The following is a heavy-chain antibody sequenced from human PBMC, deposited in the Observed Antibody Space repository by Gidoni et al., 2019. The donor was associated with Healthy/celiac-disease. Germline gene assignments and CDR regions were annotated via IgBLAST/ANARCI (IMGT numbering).Heavy chain of an antibody. J-gene: IGHJ5*02. CDR3: ARLSGYTHSGYDSWFDP. D-gene: IGHD5-12*01. CDR2: IYYSGST. Sequence: WIGYIYYSGSTNYNPSLKSRVTISVDTSKNQFSLKLSSVTAADTAVYYCARLSGYTHSGYDSWFDPWGQGTLVTVSS. V-gene: IGHV4-59*08.